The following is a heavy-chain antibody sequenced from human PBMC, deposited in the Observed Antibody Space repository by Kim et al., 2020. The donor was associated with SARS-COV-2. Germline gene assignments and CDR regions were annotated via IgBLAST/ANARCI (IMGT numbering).Heavy chain of an antibody. J-gene: IGHJ3*02. CDR1: GGSFSGYY. Sequence: SETLSLTCAVYGGSFSGYYWSWIRQPPGKGLEWIGEINHSGSTNYNPSLKSRVTISVDTSKNQFSLKLSSVTAADTAVYYCAREKYVWGSYRYWCAFDIWGQGTMVTVSS. D-gene: IGHD3-16*02. CDR2: INHSGST. CDR3: AREKYVWGSYRYWCAFDI. V-gene: IGHV4-34*01.